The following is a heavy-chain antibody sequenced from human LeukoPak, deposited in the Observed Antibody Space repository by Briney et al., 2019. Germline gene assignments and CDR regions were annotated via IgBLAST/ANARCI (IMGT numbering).Heavy chain of an antibody. J-gene: IGHJ4*02. V-gene: IGHV3-23*01. D-gene: IGHD3-10*01. CDR3: ARGTDYYGSGSRDY. CDR1: GFTFSSYA. CDR2: ISGSGGST. Sequence: PGGSLRLSCAASGFTFSSYAMSWVRQAPGKGLEWVSAISGSGGSTYYADSVKGRFTISRDNAKNTLYLQMNSLRAEDTAVYYCARGTDYYGSGSRDYWGQGTLVTVSS.